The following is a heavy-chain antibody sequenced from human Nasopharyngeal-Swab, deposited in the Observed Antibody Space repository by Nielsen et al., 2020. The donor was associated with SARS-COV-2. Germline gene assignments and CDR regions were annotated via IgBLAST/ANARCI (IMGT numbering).Heavy chain of an antibody. J-gene: IGHJ6*03. Sequence: GGSLRLSCAASGFTFSSYAMHWARQAPGKGLEWVAVISYDGSNKYYADSVKGRFTISRDNSKNTLYLQMNSLRAEDTAVYYCARARGSSGYYYDYYYYMDVWGKGTTVTVSS. CDR2: ISYDGSNK. D-gene: IGHD3-22*01. CDR3: ARARGSSGYYYDYYYYMDV. CDR1: GFTFSSYA. V-gene: IGHV3-30-3*01.